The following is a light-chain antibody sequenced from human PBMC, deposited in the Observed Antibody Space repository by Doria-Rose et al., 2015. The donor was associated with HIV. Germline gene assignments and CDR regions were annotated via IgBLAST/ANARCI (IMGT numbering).Light chain of an antibody. CDR2: DGS. V-gene: IGKV3-20*01. Sequence: TQSPGTLPLSPGERATLSCRASQSFSSTYLAWYQQKPGLAPSLLIYDGSTRATGIPDRFSASGSGTDFTLTINRLEPEDFALYYCHQYGTSWTFGQGTKVEI. J-gene: IGKJ1*01. CDR1: QSFSSTY. CDR3: HQYGTSWT.